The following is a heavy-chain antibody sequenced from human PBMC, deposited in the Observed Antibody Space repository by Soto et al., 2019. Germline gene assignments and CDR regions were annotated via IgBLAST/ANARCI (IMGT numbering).Heavy chain of an antibody. CDR1: GFTFSTYS. CDR2: ISSSNSYI. Sequence: EVQLVESGGGLVRPGGSLRLSCAASGFTFSTYSMNWVRQAPGKGLEWVSSISSSNSYIYYADSVKGRFTISRDNAKNSLYLQMNSLRAEDTAVYYCARARGYGDYGTYYFDSWGQGTLVTVSS. CDR3: ARARGYGDYGTYYFDS. V-gene: IGHV3-21*01. J-gene: IGHJ4*02. D-gene: IGHD4-17*01.